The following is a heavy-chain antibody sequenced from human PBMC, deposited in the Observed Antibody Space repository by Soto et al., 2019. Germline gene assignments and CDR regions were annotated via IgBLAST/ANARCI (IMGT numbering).Heavy chain of an antibody. CDR1: GGSISRGGDY. CDR2: IYYSGST. D-gene: IGHD2-15*01. V-gene: IGHV4-31*03. CDR3: ARAPDYSLYGMDV. Sequence: QVQLQESGPGLVKPSQTLSLTCTVSGGSISRGGDYWSWIRQHPGKGLEWIGYIYYSGSTHYNPSLKRRVTISVDTSKNQLSLNLMSVTAADTAVYYCARAPDYSLYGMDVWGQGTTVTVSS. J-gene: IGHJ6*02.